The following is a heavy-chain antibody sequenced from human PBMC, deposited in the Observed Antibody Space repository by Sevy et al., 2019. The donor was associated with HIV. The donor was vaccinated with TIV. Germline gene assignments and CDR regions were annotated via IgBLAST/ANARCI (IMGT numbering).Heavy chain of an antibody. J-gene: IGHJ4*02. D-gene: IGHD2-8*01. CDR1: GFTFSKYS. CDR3: AREGCTKPHDY. V-gene: IGHV3-23*01. CDR2: FSFGCGKI. Sequence: GGSLRLSCVASGFTFSKYSMSWVRQTLGKGLEWVATFSFGCGKINYADSVKGRFTISRDDSRNTFYLQMNSLRAEDTAIYYCAREGCTKPHDYWGQGTLVTVSS.